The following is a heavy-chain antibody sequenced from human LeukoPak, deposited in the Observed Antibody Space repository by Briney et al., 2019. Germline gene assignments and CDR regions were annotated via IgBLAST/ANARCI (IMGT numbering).Heavy chain of an antibody. J-gene: IGHJ6*02. Sequence: PARSLRLSCAASGFTFSSYAMHWVRQAPGKGLEWVAVISYDGTNKYYADSVKGRFAISRDNSKDTLNLQMNSLRAEDTAVYYCARADYGSGSYYLYYYYGMDVWGQGTTVTVSS. D-gene: IGHD3-10*01. CDR1: GFTFSSYA. CDR2: ISYDGTNK. CDR3: ARADYGSGSYYLYYYYGMDV. V-gene: IGHV3-30*09.